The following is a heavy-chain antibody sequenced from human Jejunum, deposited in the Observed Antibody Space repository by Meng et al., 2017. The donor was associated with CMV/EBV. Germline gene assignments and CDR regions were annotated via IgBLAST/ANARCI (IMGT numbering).Heavy chain of an antibody. J-gene: IGHJ4*02. Sequence: QVQLQGPGPGLVKPSQTLSLTCTVSGGSINIGDQRWTWIRQPPGKGLEWIGRIYTSGSTHYNPSLKSRVTMSVDTSKNQFSLKLSSVTAADTAVYYCARENSGYDYWGQGTLVTVSS. CDR3: ARENSGYDY. CDR2: IYTSGST. CDR1: GGSINIGDQR. D-gene: IGHD5-12*01. V-gene: IGHV4-61*02.